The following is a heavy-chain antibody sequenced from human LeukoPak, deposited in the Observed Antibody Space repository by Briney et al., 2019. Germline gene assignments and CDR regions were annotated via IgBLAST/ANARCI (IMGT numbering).Heavy chain of an antibody. CDR2: INPNSGGT. CDR3: ARDQGRRASYFDY. CDR1: GYTFTGYY. D-gene: IGHD2-15*01. J-gene: IGHJ4*02. Sequence: GASVKVSCQASGYTFTGYYMHWVRQAPGQGLAWMGWINPNSGGTNYAQKFQGWVTMTRDTSISTAYMELNRLMSDDTAVYYCARDQGRRASYFDYWGQGTLVTVSS. V-gene: IGHV1-2*04.